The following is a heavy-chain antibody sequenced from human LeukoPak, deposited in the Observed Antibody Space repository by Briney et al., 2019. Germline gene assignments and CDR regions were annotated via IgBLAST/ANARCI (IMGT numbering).Heavy chain of an antibody. CDR2: IKQDGSEK. CDR3: ARDGGIIRFGGQDV. V-gene: IGHV3-7*01. J-gene: IGHJ6*02. D-gene: IGHD3-16*01. CDR1: GFTVSSNY. Sequence: GGSLRLSCAASGFTVSSNYMSWVRQAPGKGLEWVANIKQDGSEKYYVDSVKGRFTISRDNAANSLYLQMNSLRVEDTAVYYCARDGGIIRFGGQDVWGQGTTVIVS.